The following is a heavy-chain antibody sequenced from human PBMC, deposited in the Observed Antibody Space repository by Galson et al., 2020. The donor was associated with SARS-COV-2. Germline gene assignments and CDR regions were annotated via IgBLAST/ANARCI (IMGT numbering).Heavy chain of an antibody. Sequence: GGSLRLSCAASGFTFSSYGMHWVRQAPGKGLEWVAVIWYDGSNKYYADSVKGRFTISRDNSKNTLYLQMNSLRAEDTAVYYCAKGGWYSSLPYYFDYWGQGTLVTVSS. D-gene: IGHD6-13*01. CDR2: IWYDGSNK. CDR1: GFTFSSYG. J-gene: IGHJ4*02. V-gene: IGHV3-33*06. CDR3: AKGGWYSSLPYYFDY.